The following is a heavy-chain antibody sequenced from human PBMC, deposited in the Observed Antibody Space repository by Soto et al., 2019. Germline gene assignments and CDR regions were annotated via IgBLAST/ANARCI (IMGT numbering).Heavy chain of an antibody. J-gene: IGHJ5*02. CDR1: GCSISSYY. Sequence: SDPLSLTCNVSGCSISSYYWSWIRQPPGMCLKCIGYIYYSRSTNYNPSLKSRVTLSVDTTNNPSSLNLSSVTAPDAAAYYCARDLGSSSSIRGLWFDPWGQGTLVTV. CDR3: ARDLGSSSSIRGLWFDP. D-gene: IGHD6-6*01. V-gene: IGHV4-59*01. CDR2: IYYSRST.